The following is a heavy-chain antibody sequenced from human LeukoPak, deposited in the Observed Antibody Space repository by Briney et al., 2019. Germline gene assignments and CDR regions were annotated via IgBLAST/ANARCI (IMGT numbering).Heavy chain of an antibody. V-gene: IGHV1-69*05. J-gene: IGHJ4*02. Sequence: ASVKVSCKASGGTFSSYAISWARQAPGQGLEWMGGIIPIFGTANYAQKFQGRVTITTDESTSTAYMELSSLRSEDTAVYYCASWGEYCSSTSCYNYWGQGTLVTVSS. D-gene: IGHD2-2*02. CDR2: IIPIFGTA. CDR1: GGTFSSYA. CDR3: ASWGEYCSSTSCYNY.